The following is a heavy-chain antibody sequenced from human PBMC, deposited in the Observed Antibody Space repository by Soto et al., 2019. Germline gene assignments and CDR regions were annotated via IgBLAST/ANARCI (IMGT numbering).Heavy chain of an antibody. J-gene: IGHJ6*02. V-gene: IGHV5-10-1*03. CDR1: GYSFTSYW. CDR2: IDPSDSYT. D-gene: IGHD6-19*01. Sequence: EVQLVQSGAEVKKPGESLRISCKGSGYSFTSYWISWVRQMPGKGLEWMGRIDPSDSYTNYSPAFQGHVTISADKSISTAYLQWSSLKASDTAMYYCARAGAVACISLGVDGYYYYGMDVWGQGTTVTVSS. CDR3: ARAGAVACISLGVDGYYYYGMDV.